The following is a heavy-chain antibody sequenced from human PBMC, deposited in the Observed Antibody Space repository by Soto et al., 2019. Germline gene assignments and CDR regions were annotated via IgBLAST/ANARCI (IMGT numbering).Heavy chain of an antibody. J-gene: IGHJ3*02. Sequence: GESLKISCKGSGYSFTSYWIGWVRQMPGKGLEWMGIIYPGDSDTRYSPSFQGQVTISADKSISTAYLQWSSLKASDTAMYYCARHTKALDSSGWYLAFDIWGQGTMVTVSS. D-gene: IGHD6-19*01. V-gene: IGHV5-51*01. CDR3: ARHTKALDSSGWYLAFDI. CDR1: GYSFTSYW. CDR2: IYPGDSDT.